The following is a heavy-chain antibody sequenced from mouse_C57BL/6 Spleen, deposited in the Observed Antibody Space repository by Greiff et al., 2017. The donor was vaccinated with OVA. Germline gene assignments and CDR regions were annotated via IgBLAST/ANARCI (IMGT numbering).Heavy chain of an antibody. CDR2: ISSGGDYL. CDR1: GFTFSSYA. J-gene: IGHJ4*01. CDR3: TRDGLLLWAMDY. Sequence: EVKLVESGEGLVKPGGSLKLSCAASGFTFSSYAMSWVRQTPEKRLEWVAYISSGGDYLYYADTVKGRFTISRDNARNTLYLQMSSLKSEDTAMYYCTRDGLLLWAMDYWGQGTSVTVSS. D-gene: IGHD2-10*01. V-gene: IGHV5-9-1*02.